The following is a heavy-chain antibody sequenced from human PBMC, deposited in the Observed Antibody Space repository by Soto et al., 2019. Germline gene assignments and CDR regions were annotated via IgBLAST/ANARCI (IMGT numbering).Heavy chain of an antibody. CDR1: GFTFYSHA. J-gene: IGHJ4*02. Sequence: GGSLRLSCAASGFTFYSHAMSWVRQAPGKGLEWVSGTSASGGVTYYADSVKGRFTISRDNSKNTLYLQMTSLRADDTAVYYCAKDRRAGGNYGFYSDFWGQGALVTVSS. CDR2: TSASGGVT. D-gene: IGHD1-7*01. CDR3: AKDRRAGGNYGFYSDF. V-gene: IGHV3-23*01.